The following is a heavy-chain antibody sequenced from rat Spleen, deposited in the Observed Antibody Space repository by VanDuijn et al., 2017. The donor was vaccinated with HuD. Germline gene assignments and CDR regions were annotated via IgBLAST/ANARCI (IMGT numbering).Heavy chain of an antibody. CDR3: TTSNYYSSYIYLDA. Sequence: EVQLVESGGGLIQPGRSLKLSCIASGFTFKNYWMTWIRQAPGKGLEWVASITNASGRTYYPDSVKGRFTISRDNAKSTLYLQMDSLRSEDTATYYCTTSNYYSSYIYLDAWGQGASVTVSS. CDR2: ITNASGRT. CDR1: GFTFKNYW. D-gene: IGHD1-2*01. J-gene: IGHJ4*01. V-gene: IGHV5-31*01.